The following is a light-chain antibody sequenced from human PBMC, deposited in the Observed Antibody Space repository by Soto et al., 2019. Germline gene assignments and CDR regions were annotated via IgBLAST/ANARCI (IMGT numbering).Light chain of an antibody. V-gene: IGLV2-11*01. CDR3: CSYAGSYTNYV. CDR2: DVS. J-gene: IGLJ1*01. CDR1: SSDVGGYNY. Sequence: QSALAQARSVSGAPGQSVTISCTGTSSDVGGYNYVSWYQQHPGKAPKLMIYDVSKRPSGVPDRFSGSKSGNTASLTISGLQAEDEAEYYCCSYAGSYTNYVFGTGTKVTVL.